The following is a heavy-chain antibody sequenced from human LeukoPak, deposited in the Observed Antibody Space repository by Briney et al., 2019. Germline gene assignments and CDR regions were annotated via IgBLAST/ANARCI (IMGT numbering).Heavy chain of an antibody. CDR2: ISSISSYI. D-gene: IGHD6-13*01. CDR1: GFTFRSYI. CDR3: ARRAAAFDHLDY. Sequence: PGGSLRLSCAASGFTFRSYIMDWVREAPGKGLEWVSAISSISSYIYYADSVKGRFTISRHNAKNSLYLQMNSLRAEDTAVYYCARRAAAFDHLDYWGQGTLVTVSS. J-gene: IGHJ4*02. V-gene: IGHV3-21*01.